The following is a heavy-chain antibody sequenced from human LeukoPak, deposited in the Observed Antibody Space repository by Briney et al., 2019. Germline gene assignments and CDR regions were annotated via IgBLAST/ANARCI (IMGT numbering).Heavy chain of an antibody. J-gene: IGHJ4*02. D-gene: IGHD6-6*01. CDR3: ARDRWEQLDY. Sequence: SETLSLTCTVSGGSISTYYWSWIRQSPGKGPEWIGYIYNSGSTSYNPSLASRVTISLDTSKNQFSLKLSSVTAADTAVYYCARDRWEQLDYWGQGTLVTVSS. V-gene: IGHV4-59*01. CDR1: GGSISTYY. CDR2: IYNSGST.